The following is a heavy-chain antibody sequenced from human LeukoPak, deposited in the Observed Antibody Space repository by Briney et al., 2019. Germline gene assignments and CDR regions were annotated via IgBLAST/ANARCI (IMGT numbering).Heavy chain of an antibody. CDR1: GYSISCGYY. D-gene: IGHD3-10*01. J-gene: IGHJ4*02. Sequence: SETLSLTCAVSGYSISCGYYWGWIRQPPGKGLEWIGRIYHSGSTYYNPSLKSRVTISVDTSKNQFSLKLSSVTAADTAVYYCASRFVSTMVRGVIRDYWGQGTLVTVSS. V-gene: IGHV4-38-2*01. CDR2: IYHSGST. CDR3: ASRFVSTMVRGVIRDY.